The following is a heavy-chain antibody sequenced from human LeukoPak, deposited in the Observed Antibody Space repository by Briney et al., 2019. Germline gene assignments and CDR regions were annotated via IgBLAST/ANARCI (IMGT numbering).Heavy chain of an antibody. V-gene: IGHV1-18*04. CDR2: ISAYNGNT. CDR3: ARDYSSSWYEGGSEWFDP. D-gene: IGHD6-13*01. CDR1: GYTFTSYG. Sequence: ASVKVSCKASGYTFTSYGISWVRQAPGQGLEWMGWISAYNGNTNYAQKLQGRVTMTTDTSTSTAYMELRSLRSDDTAVYYCARDYSSSWYEGGSEWFDPWGQGTLVTVSP. J-gene: IGHJ5*02.